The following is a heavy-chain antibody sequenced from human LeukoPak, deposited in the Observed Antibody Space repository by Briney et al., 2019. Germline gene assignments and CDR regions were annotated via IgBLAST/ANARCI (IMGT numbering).Heavy chain of an antibody. D-gene: IGHD2-21*02. Sequence: GASVKVSCKASGYTFTGYYMHWVRQAPGQGLEWMGWINPNSGGTNYAQKFQGRVTMTRDTSISTAYMELSRLRSDDTAVYYCARVVRWDIVVVTAADYWGQGTLVTVSS. V-gene: IGHV1-2*02. CDR2: INPNSGGT. CDR1: GYTFTGYY. J-gene: IGHJ4*02. CDR3: ARVVRWDIVVVTAADY.